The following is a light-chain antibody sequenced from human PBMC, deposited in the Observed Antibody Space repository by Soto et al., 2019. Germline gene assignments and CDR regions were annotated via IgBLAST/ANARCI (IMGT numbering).Light chain of an antibody. Sequence: DLVMTQSPLSLPVTPGEPASISCRSSQSLLHSNGYTYLDWYLQKPGQSPQLLIYLGSNRASGVPERFSGSGSGTDFTLKISRVEAEDVGIYYCMQAVQQSWTFGQGTKVEIK. CDR2: LGS. V-gene: IGKV2-28*01. CDR1: QSLLHSNGYTY. J-gene: IGKJ1*01. CDR3: MQAVQQSWT.